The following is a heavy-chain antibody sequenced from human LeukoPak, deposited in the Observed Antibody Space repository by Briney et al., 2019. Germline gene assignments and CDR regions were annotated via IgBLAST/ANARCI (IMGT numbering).Heavy chain of an antibody. V-gene: IGHV1-69*13. CDR3: ARSVWGDSSGYYSVSDRNYYYYYYMDV. CDR2: IIPIFGTA. CDR1: GGTFSSYA. J-gene: IGHJ6*03. D-gene: IGHD3-22*01. Sequence: GASVKVSCKASGGTFSSYAISWVRQAPGQGLEWMGGIIPIFGTANYAQKFQGRVTITADESTSTAYMELSSLRSEDTAVYYCARSVWGDSSGYYSVSDRNYYYYYYMDVWGKGTTVTISS.